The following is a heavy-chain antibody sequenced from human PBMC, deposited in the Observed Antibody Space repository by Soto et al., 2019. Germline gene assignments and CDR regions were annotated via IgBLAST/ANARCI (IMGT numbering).Heavy chain of an antibody. CDR2: ISGSGGST. D-gene: IGHD2-15*01. J-gene: IGHJ4*02. CDR3: ANDGCSGGSCYSDYFDY. V-gene: IGHV3-23*01. Sequence: EVQLLESGGGLVQPGGSLRLSCAASGFTFSSYAMSWVRQAPGKGLEWVSAISGSGGSTYYADSVKGRFTISRDNSKNTLYLQMNSLRAEDTAVYYCANDGCSGGSCYSDYFDYWGQGTLVTVSS. CDR1: GFTFSSYA.